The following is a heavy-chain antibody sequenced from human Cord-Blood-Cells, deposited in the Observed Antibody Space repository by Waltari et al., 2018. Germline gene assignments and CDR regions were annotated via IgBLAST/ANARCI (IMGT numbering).Heavy chain of an antibody. Sequence: QVQLQVSAPGLVKPSETLSPPCTVSGGSIICYYWSWIRQPPGKGLEWIGYIYYSGSTNYNPSLKSRVTISVDTSKNQFSLKLSSVTAADTAVYYCARGIAARPFAFDIWGQGTMVTVSS. J-gene: IGHJ3*02. CDR2: IYYSGST. D-gene: IGHD6-6*01. CDR3: ARGIAARPFAFDI. V-gene: IGHV4-59*01. CDR1: GGSIICYY.